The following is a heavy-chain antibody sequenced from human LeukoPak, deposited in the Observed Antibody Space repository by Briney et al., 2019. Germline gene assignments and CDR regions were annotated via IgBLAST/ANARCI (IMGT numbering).Heavy chain of an antibody. CDR1: GLTFSNYA. CDR2: ISSNGGST. CDR3: VKEASNGSGSYDY. J-gene: IGHJ4*02. V-gene: IGHV3-64D*06. D-gene: IGHD3-10*01. Sequence: GGSLRLSCSPSGLTFSNYAMHWVGQAPGKSVEYVSAISSNGGSTYYADSVKGRFTISRDNFKNTLYLQMSRLRADDTALYYCVKEASNGSGSYDYWGQGTLVTVSS.